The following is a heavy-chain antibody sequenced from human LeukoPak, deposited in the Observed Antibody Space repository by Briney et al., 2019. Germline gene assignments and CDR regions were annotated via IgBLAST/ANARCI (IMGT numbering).Heavy chain of an antibody. V-gene: IGHV3-9*01. CDR3: AKDGSSTGHYYYGMDV. D-gene: IGHD2-2*01. Sequence: PGRSLRLSCVASGFIFDDYGMHWVRQAPGKGLEWVAGISWNSGSIGYADSVKGRFTIYRDNNKNSLYLEMNSLRAEDTALYYCAKDGSSTGHYYYGMDVWGQGTTVTVSS. CDR1: GFIFDDYG. J-gene: IGHJ6*02. CDR2: ISWNSGSI.